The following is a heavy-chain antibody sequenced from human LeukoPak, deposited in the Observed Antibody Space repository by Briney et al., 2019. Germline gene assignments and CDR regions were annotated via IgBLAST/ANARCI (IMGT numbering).Heavy chain of an antibody. Sequence: ASVKVSCKASGYTFTGYYMHWVRQAPGQGLEWMGRINPNSGGTNYAQKFQGRVTMTRDTSISTAYMELSRLISDDTAVYYCARDRGQWLVPFDYWGQGTLVTVSS. D-gene: IGHD6-19*01. V-gene: IGHV1-2*06. CDR3: ARDRGQWLVPFDY. CDR2: INPNSGGT. CDR1: GYTFTGYY. J-gene: IGHJ4*02.